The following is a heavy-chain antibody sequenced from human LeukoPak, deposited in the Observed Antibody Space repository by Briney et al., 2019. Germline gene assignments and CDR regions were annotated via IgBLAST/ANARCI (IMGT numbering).Heavy chain of an antibody. Sequence: GASVKVSCKASGYTFTSYDINWVRQATGQGLEWMGWMNPNSGNTGYVQKFQGRVTMTRNTSISTAYMELSSLRSEDTAVYYCARARRMVIVATNKVKGQFDYWGQGTLVTVSS. CDR1: GYTFTSYD. D-gene: IGHD5-12*01. CDR2: MNPNSGNT. V-gene: IGHV1-8*01. CDR3: ARARRMVIVATNKVKGQFDY. J-gene: IGHJ4*02.